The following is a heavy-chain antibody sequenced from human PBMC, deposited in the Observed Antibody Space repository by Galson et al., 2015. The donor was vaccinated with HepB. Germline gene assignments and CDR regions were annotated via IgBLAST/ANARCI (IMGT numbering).Heavy chain of an antibody. J-gene: IGHJ5*02. Sequence: CAISGDSVSSNTAAWSWVRQSPSRGLEWLGRTYYKSKWNNDDAVSVKSRIAINPDTSKNQFSLQLNSVTPEDTAVYYCAREPYGSGSADHWFDPWGQGILVTVSS. D-gene: IGHD3-10*01. CDR2: TYYKSKWNN. V-gene: IGHV6-1*01. CDR3: AREPYGSGSADHWFDP. CDR1: GDSVSSNTAA.